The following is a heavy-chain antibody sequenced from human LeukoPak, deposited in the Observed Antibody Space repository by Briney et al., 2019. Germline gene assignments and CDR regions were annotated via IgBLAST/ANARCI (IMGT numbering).Heavy chain of an antibody. CDR2: IYTSGST. D-gene: IGHD3-10*01. V-gene: IGHV4-61*02. CDR1: GGSISSGSYY. Sequence: SQTLSLTCTVSGGSISSGSYYWSWIRQPAGKGLEWIGRIYTSGSTNYNPSLKSRVTISVDTSKNQFSLKLSSATAADTAVYYCARVGLLWFGESYYYYYMDVWGKGTTVTVSS. CDR3: ARVGLLWFGESYYYYYMDV. J-gene: IGHJ6*03.